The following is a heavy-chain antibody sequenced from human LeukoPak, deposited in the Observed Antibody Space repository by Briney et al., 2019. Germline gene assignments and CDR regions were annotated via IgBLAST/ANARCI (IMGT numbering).Heavy chain of an antibody. V-gene: IGHV3-23*01. Sequence: GGSLRLSCTASGFTFSSNAMSWVRQAPGKGLEWVSAISGSDGITHYSDSVKGRFTISRDNSKNTLYLQMNSLRVEDTAVYYCAKDNLRWAFDIWGQGTMVTVSS. D-gene: IGHD4-23*01. CDR1: GFTFSSNA. CDR2: ISGSDGIT. J-gene: IGHJ3*02. CDR3: AKDNLRWAFDI.